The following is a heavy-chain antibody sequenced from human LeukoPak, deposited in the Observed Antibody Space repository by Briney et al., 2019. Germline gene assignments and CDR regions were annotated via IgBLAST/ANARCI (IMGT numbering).Heavy chain of an antibody. J-gene: IGHJ4*02. CDR2: IYWDDDK. CDR1: GFSLITSGVG. D-gene: IGHD3-22*01. CDR3: AHSFYYDSSGQGGWYYFDY. Sequence: SGPTLVNPTQTLTLTCTFSGFSLITSGVGVGWIRQPPGKALEWLALIYWDDDKRYSPSLKGRVTITRDTSRNQVVLTMTNMDPVDTATYYCAHSFYYDSSGQGGWYYFDYWGQGTLVTVSS. V-gene: IGHV2-5*02.